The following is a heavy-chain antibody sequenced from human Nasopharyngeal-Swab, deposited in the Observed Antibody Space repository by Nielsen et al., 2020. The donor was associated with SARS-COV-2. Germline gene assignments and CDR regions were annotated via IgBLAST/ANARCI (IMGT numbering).Heavy chain of an antibody. V-gene: IGHV1-69*01. Sequence: WVRQAPGQGLEWMGGIIPIFGTANYAQKLQGRVTITADESTSTAYMELSSLRSEDTAVYYCARGAPYTMVRGVITFQYYYYYMDVWGKGTTVTVSS. D-gene: IGHD3-10*01. J-gene: IGHJ6*03. CDR2: IIPIFGTA. CDR3: ARGAPYTMVRGVITFQYYYYYMDV.